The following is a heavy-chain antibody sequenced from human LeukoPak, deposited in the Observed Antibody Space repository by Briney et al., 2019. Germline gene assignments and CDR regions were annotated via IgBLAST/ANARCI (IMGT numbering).Heavy chain of an antibody. CDR1: GGTFSSYA. Sequence: SVKVSCKASGGTFSSYAISWVRQAPGQGLEWMGGIIPIFGTANYAQKFQGRVTITTDESTSTAYMELSSLRSEDTAVYYCVYLAYGYDYYFDYWGQGTLATVSS. J-gene: IGHJ4*02. CDR2: IIPIFGTA. CDR3: VYLAYGYDYYFDY. D-gene: IGHD5-18*01. V-gene: IGHV1-69*05.